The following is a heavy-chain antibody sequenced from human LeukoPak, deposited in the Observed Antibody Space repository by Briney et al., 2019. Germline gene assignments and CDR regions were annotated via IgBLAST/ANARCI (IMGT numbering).Heavy chain of an antibody. D-gene: IGHD1-26*01. CDR3: ARDWIGSGSYYNWFDP. Sequence: ASVKVSFKASGYTFTTYGISWVRHAPGQGLGWVGWISAYNVITHYAHKLQGRVTITTHTSTSTDYMELRSLRSDDTAVYDCARDWIGSGSYYNWFDPWGQRGLVTVSS. CDR1: GYTFTTYG. V-gene: IGHV1-18*01. J-gene: IGHJ5*02. CDR2: ISAYNVIT.